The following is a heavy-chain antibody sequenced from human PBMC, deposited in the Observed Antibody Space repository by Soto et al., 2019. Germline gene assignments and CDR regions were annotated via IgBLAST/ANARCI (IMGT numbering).Heavy chain of an antibody. CDR1: GGSISSGGYS. J-gene: IGHJ4*02. V-gene: IGHV4-30-2*01. D-gene: IGHD3-10*01. Sequence: SETLSLTCTVSGGSISSGGYSWSWIRQPPGKGLEWIGYIYHSGSTYYNPSLKSRVTISVDRSKNQFSLKLSSVTAADTAVYYCARAPSDYGSGSYYNEGYFDYWGQGTLVTVSS. CDR3: ARAPSDYGSGSYYNEGYFDY. CDR2: IYHSGST.